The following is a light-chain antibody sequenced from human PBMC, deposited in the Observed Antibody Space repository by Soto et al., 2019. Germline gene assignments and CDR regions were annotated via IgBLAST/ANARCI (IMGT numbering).Light chain of an antibody. CDR3: CAYTARSTLV. CDR2: EVR. Sequence: QSALTQPASVSGSAGQSITISCSGTMRDVGAYNLVSWYQQHPGTAPKLIIYEVRNRPSGISSRFSGSRSGNTASLTISGLQSEDEGDYYCCAYTARSTLVFGGGTQLTVL. V-gene: IGLV2-14*01. CDR1: MRDVGAYNL. J-gene: IGLJ3*02.